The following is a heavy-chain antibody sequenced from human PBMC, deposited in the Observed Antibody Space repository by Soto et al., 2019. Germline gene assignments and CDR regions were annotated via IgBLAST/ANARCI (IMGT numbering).Heavy chain of an antibody. Sequence: KPSETLSLTCTVSGGSISSYYWSWIRQPAGKGLEWIGRIYTSGSTNYNPSLKSRVTMSVDTSKNQFSLKLSSVTAADTAVYYCARDRMTTVTTELGYSYGMDVWGQGTTVTVSS. CDR1: GGSISSYY. D-gene: IGHD4-17*01. CDR2: IYTSGST. CDR3: ARDRMTTVTTELGYSYGMDV. J-gene: IGHJ6*02. V-gene: IGHV4-4*07.